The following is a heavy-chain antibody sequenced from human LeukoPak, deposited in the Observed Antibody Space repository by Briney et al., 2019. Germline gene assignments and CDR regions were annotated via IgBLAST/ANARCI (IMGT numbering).Heavy chain of an antibody. D-gene: IGHD6-6*01. CDR1: GYSISSGYY. CDR2: IDHSGSA. J-gene: IGHJ4*02. CDR3: ARDVAARHSLFDC. Sequence: SETLSLTCAVSGYSISSGYYWGWIGRPPGKGREWFGGIDHSGSASYNPSLNSRVTRSVATSKNQFSLKLSHLTAADTAVYYCARDVAARHSLFDCWGQGTLVTVSS. V-gene: IGHV4-38-2*02.